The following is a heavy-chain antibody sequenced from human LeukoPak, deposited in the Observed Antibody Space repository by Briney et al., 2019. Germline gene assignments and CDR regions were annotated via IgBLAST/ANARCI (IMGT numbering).Heavy chain of an antibody. V-gene: IGHV3-33*01. CDR2: IWYDGSNK. CDR3: VRTTDYGDAFDY. Sequence: GGSLRLSCAASGFTFSSYGMHWVRQAPGKGLEWVAVIWYDGSNKYYADSVKGRFTISRDNSKNTLYLQMNSLRAEDTAVYYCVRTTDYGDAFDYWGQGTLVTASS. D-gene: IGHD4-17*01. CDR1: GFTFSSYG. J-gene: IGHJ4*02.